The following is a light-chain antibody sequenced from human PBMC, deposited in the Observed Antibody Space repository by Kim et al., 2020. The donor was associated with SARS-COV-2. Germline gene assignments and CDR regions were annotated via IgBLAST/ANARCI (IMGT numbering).Light chain of an antibody. V-gene: IGKV3-20*01. CDR2: GAS. CDR3: QQYGRSPLT. Sequence: PPGERATLSCRASQSVSSNYLAWYQQKPGQAPRLLIYGASSRATGIPDRFSGSGSGTDFTLTISRLEPEDFAVYYCQQYGRSPLTFGGGTKVDIK. J-gene: IGKJ4*01. CDR1: QSVSSNY.